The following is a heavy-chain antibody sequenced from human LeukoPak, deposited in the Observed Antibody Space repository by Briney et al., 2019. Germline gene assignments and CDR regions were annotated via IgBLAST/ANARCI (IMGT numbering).Heavy chain of an antibody. D-gene: IGHD6-13*01. CDR1: GYSFTTYW. J-gene: IGHJ1*01. V-gene: IGHV5-51*01. CDR2: IYPGNSDT. Sequence: GESLKISCKGSGYSFTTYWIGWVRQMPGKGLEWMGLIYPGNSDTRYSPSFQGQVTISADKSISTAYLQWSSLKASDTAMYYCARLDSSTFSTEYFQHWGQGTLVTVSS. CDR3: ARLDSSTFSTEYFQH.